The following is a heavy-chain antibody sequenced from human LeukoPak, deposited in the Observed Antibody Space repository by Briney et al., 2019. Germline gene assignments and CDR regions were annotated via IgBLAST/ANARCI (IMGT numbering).Heavy chain of an antibody. J-gene: IGHJ5*02. D-gene: IGHD2-2*01. CDR2: ISYDGSNK. CDR3: ARSYCTSTSCSGSDP. CDR1: GFTFSSYA. V-gene: IGHV3-30*01. Sequence: GGSLRLSCAASGFTFSSYAMHWVRQAPGKGREWVAVISYDGSNKYYADSVKGRFTISRDNSKNTLYLQMNSPRAEDTAVYYCARSYCTSTSCSGSDPCGQGTLVTVSS.